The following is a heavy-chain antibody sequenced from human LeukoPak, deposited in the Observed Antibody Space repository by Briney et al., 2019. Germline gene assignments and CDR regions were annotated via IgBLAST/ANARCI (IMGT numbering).Heavy chain of an antibody. V-gene: IGHV4-4*07. CDR3: ARDLTYCDFWSGYRTSDASDI. Sequence: SETLSLTCTVSGGSISSYYWSWIRQPAGKGLEWIGRIYTSGSTNYNPSLKSRVTMSVDTSKNQFSLKLSSVTAADTAVYYCARDLTYCDFWSGYRTSDASDIWGQGTMVTVSS. CDR1: GGSISSYY. J-gene: IGHJ3*02. D-gene: IGHD3-3*01. CDR2: IYTSGST.